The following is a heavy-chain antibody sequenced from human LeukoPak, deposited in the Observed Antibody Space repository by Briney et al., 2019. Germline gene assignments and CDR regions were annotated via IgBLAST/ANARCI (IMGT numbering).Heavy chain of an antibody. V-gene: IGHV4-4*07. CDR2: IYTSGST. CDR3: ARVYGSRAFDI. J-gene: IGHJ3*02. D-gene: IGHD3-10*01. CDR1: GGSVTTYY. Sequence: SETLSLTCTVSGGSVTTYYWSWIRQPAGKGLEWIGRIYTSGSTDYNPSLESRVTLSADTSKNQFSLKMSSVTAADTAVYYCARVYGSRAFDIWGQGTLVTVSS.